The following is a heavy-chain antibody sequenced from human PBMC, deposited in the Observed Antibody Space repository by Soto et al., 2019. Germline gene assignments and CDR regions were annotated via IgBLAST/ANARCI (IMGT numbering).Heavy chain of an antibody. CDR1: GFAFNYHA. J-gene: IGHJ4*02. CDR2: VSKSDYT. CDR3: AREDSIIIPAVSDF. D-gene: IGHD2-2*01. Sequence: AGGSLRLSCAASGFAFNYHAMHWVRQAPGKGLEWVSSVSKSDYTYYSDSVQGRFTISRDNAKNSVSLQMNTLRVEDTAVYYCAREDSIIIPAVSDFWGQGTLVTVSS. V-gene: IGHV3-21*01.